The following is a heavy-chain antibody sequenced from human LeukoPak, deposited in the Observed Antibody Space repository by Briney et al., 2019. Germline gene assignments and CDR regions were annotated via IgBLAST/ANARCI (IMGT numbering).Heavy chain of an antibody. D-gene: IGHD2-15*01. CDR1: GFTFSDYY. Sequence: GGSLRLSCAASGFTFSDYYMSWIRQAPGKGLEWVSYISSSGSTIYYADSVKGRFTISRDNAKNSLYLQMNSLRAEDTAVYYCARNSCPSGSCYDNRGYFDYWGQGTLVTVSS. CDR2: ISSSGSTI. J-gene: IGHJ4*02. CDR3: ARNSCPSGSCYDNRGYFDY. V-gene: IGHV3-11*01.